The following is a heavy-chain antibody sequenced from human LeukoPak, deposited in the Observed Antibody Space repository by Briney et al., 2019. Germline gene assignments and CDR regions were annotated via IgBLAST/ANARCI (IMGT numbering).Heavy chain of an antibody. J-gene: IGHJ6*02. D-gene: IGHD1-1*01. Sequence: GGSLRLSCAASEFSVGTNYMSWVRQAPGKGLEWVSTIYTGGSTYYAASVRARFTIPRDNSKNTLYLQMNRQRAGHTAVYYCACTWVQLYYGMDVWGQGTTVTVSS. CDR3: ACTWVQLYYGMDV. CDR1: EFSVGTNY. V-gene: IGHV3-66*01. CDR2: IYTGGST.